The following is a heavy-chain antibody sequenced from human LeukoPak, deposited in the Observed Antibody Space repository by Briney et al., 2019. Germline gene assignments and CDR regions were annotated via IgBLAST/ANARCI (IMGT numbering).Heavy chain of an antibody. Sequence: GVLRLSCGVSGFTFSSYAMIWVRQAPGRGLVWVSSIGASGDSIYYTDSVKGRFTISRDNSKNTLYLQMSSLRVEDTAVYYCAKIPDVSDYWGQGTLVTVSS. CDR3: AKIPDVSDY. V-gene: IGHV3-23*01. J-gene: IGHJ4*02. CDR1: GFTFSSYA. CDR2: IGASGDSI.